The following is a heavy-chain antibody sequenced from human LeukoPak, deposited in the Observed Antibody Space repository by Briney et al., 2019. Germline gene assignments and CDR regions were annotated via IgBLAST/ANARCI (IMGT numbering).Heavy chain of an antibody. CDR3: AKPVEMATIHSRGDPFDY. V-gene: IGHV3-23*01. Sequence: GGSLRLSCAASGFTFSSYAMSWVRQAPGKGLEWVSAISGSGGSTYCADSVKGRFTISRDNSKNTLYLQMNSLRAEDTAVYYCAKPVEMATIHSRGDPFDYWGQGTLVTVSS. CDR2: ISGSGGST. CDR1: GFTFSSYA. J-gene: IGHJ4*02. D-gene: IGHD5-24*01.